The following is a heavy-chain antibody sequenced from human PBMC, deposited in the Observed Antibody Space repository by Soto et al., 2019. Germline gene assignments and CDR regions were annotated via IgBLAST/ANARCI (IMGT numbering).Heavy chain of an antibody. CDR1: GYTLTELS. V-gene: IGHV1-24*01. J-gene: IGHJ4*02. Sequence: ASVKVSCKVSGYTLTELSMHWVRQAPGKGLEWMGGFDPEDGETIYAQKFQGRVTMTEDTSTDTAYMELSSLRSEDTAVYYCAKGKYNWSDPPLDYWGQGTQVTVSS. CDR3: AKGKYNWSDPPLDY. CDR2: FDPEDGET. D-gene: IGHD1-20*01.